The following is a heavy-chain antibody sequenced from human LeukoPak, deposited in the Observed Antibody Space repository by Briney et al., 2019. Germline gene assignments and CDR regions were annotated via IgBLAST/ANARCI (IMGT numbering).Heavy chain of an antibody. D-gene: IGHD3-22*01. CDR1: GGTFSSYA. CDR3: ARGGTYYYDSSGYYPGY. J-gene: IGHJ4*02. CDR2: IIPILGIA. Sequence: GASVKVSCKASGGTFSSYAISWVRQAPGQGLEWMGRIIPILGIANYAQKFQGRVTITADKSTSTAYMELSSLRSEDTAVYHCARGGTYYYDSSGYYPGYWGQGTLVTVSS. V-gene: IGHV1-69*04.